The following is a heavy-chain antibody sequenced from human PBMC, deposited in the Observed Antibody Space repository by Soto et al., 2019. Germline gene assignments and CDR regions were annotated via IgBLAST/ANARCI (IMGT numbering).Heavy chain of an antibody. Sequence: PLVTLSLTWYVPGGSLNTSYWSWVRKPRGKGLEWLGYISYSGSTSYNPSLKSRLTISLSASRNQFSLNLRSVTAADSALYYCARGTRATQYYYYFYGMDIWGPGTTVTGSS. CDR3: ARGTRATQYYYYFYGMDI. V-gene: IGHV4-59*01. J-gene: IGHJ6*02. D-gene: IGHD3-10*01. CDR2: ISYSGST. CDR1: GGSLNTSY.